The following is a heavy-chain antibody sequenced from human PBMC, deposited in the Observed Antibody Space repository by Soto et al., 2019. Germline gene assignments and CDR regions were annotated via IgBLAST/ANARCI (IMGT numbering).Heavy chain of an antibody. CDR1: GFTLSCNS. Sequence: EVQLLESGGGLVQPGGSLRLSCAASGFTLSCNSMAWVRQAPRKRLQWVSGISNDGSTTFYADSVRGRFTISRDTSTNTLYLQLDSLRVEGTAVYFCAKWSGFGDAWGQETLVSVSS. CDR2: ISNDGSTT. J-gene: IGHJ5*02. D-gene: IGHD3-10*01. V-gene: IGHV3-23*01. CDR3: AKWSGFGDA.